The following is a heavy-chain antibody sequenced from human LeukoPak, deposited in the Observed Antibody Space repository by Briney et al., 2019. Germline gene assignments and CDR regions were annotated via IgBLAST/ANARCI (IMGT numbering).Heavy chain of an antibody. CDR2: IIPIFGTA. CDR3: ARGGAAAGTEWFDP. V-gene: IGHV1-69*13. D-gene: IGHD6-13*01. Sequence: GASVKVSCKASGGTFSSYAISWVRQAPGQGLEWMGGIIPIFGTANYAQKFQGRVTITADESTSTAYMELSSLRSEDTAVYYCARGGAAAGTEWFDPWGQGTLVTVSS. J-gene: IGHJ5*02. CDR1: GGTFSSYA.